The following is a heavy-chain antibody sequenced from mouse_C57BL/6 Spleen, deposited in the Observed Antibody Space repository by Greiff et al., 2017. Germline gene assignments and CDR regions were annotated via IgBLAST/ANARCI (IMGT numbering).Heavy chain of an antibody. Sequence: ESGPGLVKPSQSLSLPCSVTGYSITSGYYWNWIRQFPGNKLEWMGYISYDGSNNYNPSLINRISITRDTSKNQFFLKLNSVTTEDTATYYCAREGVYDGDYTAYWGQGTLVTVSA. CDR2: ISYDGSN. CDR3: AREGVYDGDYTAY. V-gene: IGHV3-6*01. D-gene: IGHD2-3*01. CDR1: GYSITSGYY. J-gene: IGHJ3*01.